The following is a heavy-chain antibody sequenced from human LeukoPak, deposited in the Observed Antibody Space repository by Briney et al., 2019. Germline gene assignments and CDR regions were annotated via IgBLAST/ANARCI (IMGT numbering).Heavy chain of an antibody. D-gene: IGHD6-13*01. CDR1: GGSISSYY. J-gene: IGHJ4*02. CDR3: AREVTAAAGTFFDY. Sequence: PSETLSLTCTVSGGSISSYYWSWIRQPPGKGLEWIGYIYYSGSTNYNPSLKSRVTISVDTSKNQFSLKLSSVTAADTAVYYCAREVTAAAGTFFDYWGQGTLVTVSS. CDR2: IYYSGST. V-gene: IGHV4-59*01.